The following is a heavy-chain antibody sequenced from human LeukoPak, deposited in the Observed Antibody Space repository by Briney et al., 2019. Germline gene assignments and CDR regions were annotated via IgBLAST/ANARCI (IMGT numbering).Heavy chain of an antibody. Sequence: GGSLRLSCAASGFTFTILNWVRQAPGKGPEWVSYIDARSGITYYADSVQGRFALSRDNARESVFLQMDSLRVDDTAVYYCARTYDFGRGPPGDAFDNWGPGTWVIVSS. CDR2: IDARSGIT. V-gene: IGHV3-48*01. D-gene: IGHD3-3*01. J-gene: IGHJ3*02. CDR1: GFTFTI. CDR3: ARTYDFGRGPPGDAFDN.